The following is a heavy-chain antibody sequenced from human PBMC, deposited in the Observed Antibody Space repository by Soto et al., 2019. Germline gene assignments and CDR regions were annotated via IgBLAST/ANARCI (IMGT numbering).Heavy chain of an antibody. CDR1: GGSIGSYH. D-gene: IGHD3-10*01. Sequence: QVLLQESGPGQVKPSETLSLTCTVSGGSIGSYHWSWVRQPPGKGLEWIASVYYTGTTNYNPPLVSRVTFSIEAHENQISLKLTSDTAAETAFYYCARDTVLSGMFDFWGQGTLVTVSS. J-gene: IGHJ4*02. V-gene: IGHV4-59*01. CDR3: ARDTVLSGMFDF. CDR2: VYYTGTT.